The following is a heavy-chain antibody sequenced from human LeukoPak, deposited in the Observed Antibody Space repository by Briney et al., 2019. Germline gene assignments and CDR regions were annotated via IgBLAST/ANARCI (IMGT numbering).Heavy chain of an antibody. D-gene: IGHD3-9*01. V-gene: IGHV1-24*01. CDR3: ATSPPHYDVLTGYYLSARYYFDY. CDR2: FDPEEGET. CDR1: GYTLTELS. Sequence: ASVKVSCKVSGYTLTELSMHWVRQAPGKGLERMGGFDPEEGETVYAQKFQGRVTMTEDTSTDTAYMELSSLRSEDTAVYYCATSPPHYDVLTGYYLSARYYFDYWGQGTLVTVSS. J-gene: IGHJ4*02.